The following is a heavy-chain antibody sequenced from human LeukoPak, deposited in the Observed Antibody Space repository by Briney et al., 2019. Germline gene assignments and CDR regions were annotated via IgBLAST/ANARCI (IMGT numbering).Heavy chain of an antibody. CDR1: GFTFNNYA. Sequence: GGSLRLSCAASGFTFNNYAMSWVRQAPGKGLEWVSTISGSGDSTHYADSVQGRFTISRDNSKNTLYLQMNSLRAEDTAVYYCAKVPFDWISSTNYYYYMDVWGKGTTVTVSS. V-gene: IGHV3-23*01. D-gene: IGHD3-9*01. J-gene: IGHJ6*03. CDR3: AKVPFDWISSTNYYYYMDV. CDR2: ISGSGDST.